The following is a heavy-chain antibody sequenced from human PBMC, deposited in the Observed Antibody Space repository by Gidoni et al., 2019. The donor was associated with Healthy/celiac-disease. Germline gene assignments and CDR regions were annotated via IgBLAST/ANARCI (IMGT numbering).Heavy chain of an antibody. D-gene: IGHD6-19*01. J-gene: IGHJ6*02. CDR2: ISSSGSTI. V-gene: IGHV3-11*01. CDR1: GLTFSDYY. CDR3: ARVTKKQWLVRYYYYGMDV. Sequence: QVQLVESGGGLVKPGGSLRLSCAASGLTFSDYYMSWIRQAPGKGLGWVSYISSSGSTIYYADSVKCRFTISRDNAKNSLYLQMNSLRAEDTAVYYCARVTKKQWLVRYYYYGMDVWGQGTTVTVSS.